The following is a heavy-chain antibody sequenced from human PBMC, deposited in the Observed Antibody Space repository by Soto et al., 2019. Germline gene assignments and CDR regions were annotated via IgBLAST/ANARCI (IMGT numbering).Heavy chain of an antibody. CDR3: AADLGAVARSGPHYYYGMDV. Sequence: ASVKVSCKASGFTFSTSAVQWVRQARGQRLEWIGWIVVGSGYRNYAQRFQERVTITRGMSTSTAYMEVSSLRSEDTAVYYCAADLGAVARSGPHYYYGMDVWGQGTTVTVSS. CDR1: GFTFSTSA. J-gene: IGHJ6*02. D-gene: IGHD6-19*01. CDR2: IVVGSGYR. V-gene: IGHV1-58*01.